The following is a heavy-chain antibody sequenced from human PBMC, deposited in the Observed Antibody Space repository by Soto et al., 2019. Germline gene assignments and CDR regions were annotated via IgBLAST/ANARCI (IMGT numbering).Heavy chain of an antibody. D-gene: IGHD3-9*01. V-gene: IGHV3-33*06. J-gene: IGHJ4*02. CDR1: GFTFSSYG. CDR2: IWYDGSNK. Sequence: GGSLRLSCAASGFTFSSYGMHWVRQAPGKGLEWVAVIWYDGSNKYYADSVKGRFTISRDNSKNTLYLQMNSLRAEDTAVYYCAKGLLYFELDSWGQGTLDTGSS. CDR3: AKGLLYFELDS.